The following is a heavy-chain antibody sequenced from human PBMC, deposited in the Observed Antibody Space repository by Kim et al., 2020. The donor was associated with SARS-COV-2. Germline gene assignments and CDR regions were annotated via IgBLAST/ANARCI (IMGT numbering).Heavy chain of an antibody. D-gene: IGHD3-10*01. V-gene: IGHV4-34*01. J-gene: IGHJ6*01. CDR3: ARGSGFGAFYYYYYGMDV. CDR2: INHSGST. Sequence: SETLSLTCAVYGGSFSGYYWSWIRQPPGKGLEWIGEINHSGSTNYNPSLKSRVTISVDTSKNQFSLKLSSVTAADTAVYYCARGSGFGAFYYYYYGMDV. CDR1: GGSFSGYY.